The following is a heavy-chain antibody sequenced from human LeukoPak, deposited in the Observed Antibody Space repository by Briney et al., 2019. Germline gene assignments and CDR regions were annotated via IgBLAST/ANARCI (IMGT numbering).Heavy chain of an antibody. CDR1: GYTLTELS. V-gene: IGHV1-24*01. D-gene: IGHD3-22*01. J-gene: IGHJ4*02. CDR3: ATPVPYDSSNRGYYFDY. CDR2: FDPEDVET. Sequence: GSVKVSCKVSGYTLTELSMHWGRPAPGKGPEWVGGFDPEDVETIYAQKFQGTVTMTEDTSTDTAYMELSSLRSEDTAVYYCATPVPYDSSNRGYYFDYWGQGTLVTVSS.